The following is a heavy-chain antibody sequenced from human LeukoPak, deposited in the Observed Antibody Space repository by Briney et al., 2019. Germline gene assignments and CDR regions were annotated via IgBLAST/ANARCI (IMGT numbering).Heavy chain of an antibody. CDR3: ARDCTNGVCYIGSTSNWFDP. D-gene: IGHD2-8*01. Sequence: SVKVSCKASGGTFSSHTISWVRQAPGQGLEWMGRIIPILGIANYAQKFQGRVTITADKSTSTAYMELSSLRSEDTAVYYCARDCTNGVCYIGSTSNWFDPWGQGTLVTVSS. CDR1: GGTFSSHT. CDR2: IIPILGIA. J-gene: IGHJ5*02. V-gene: IGHV1-69*04.